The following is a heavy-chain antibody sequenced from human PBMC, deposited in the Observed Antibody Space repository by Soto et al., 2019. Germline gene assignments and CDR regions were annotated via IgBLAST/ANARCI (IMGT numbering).Heavy chain of an antibody. CDR3: AIGSLSITMIVVVTPRSYFDY. J-gene: IGHJ4*02. D-gene: IGHD3-22*01. CDR2: IIPIFGTA. V-gene: IGHV1-69*13. Sequence: SGKVSCKASGGTFSSYTISWVRQAPGQGLEWMGGIIPIFGTANYAQKFQGRVTITADESTSTAYMELSSLRSEDTAVYYCAIGSLSITMIVVVTPRSYFDYWGQGTLVTVSS. CDR1: GGTFSSYT.